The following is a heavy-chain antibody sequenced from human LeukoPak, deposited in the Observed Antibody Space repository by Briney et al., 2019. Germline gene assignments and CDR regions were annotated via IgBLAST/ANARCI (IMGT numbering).Heavy chain of an antibody. CDR1: GGSFSGYY. D-gene: IGHD3-10*01. V-gene: IGHV4-34*01. CDR3: ASSRLVSWFGENYYMDV. J-gene: IGHJ6*03. Sequence: SETLSLTCAVYGGSFSGYYWSWIRQPPGKGLEWIGEINHSGSTNYNPSLKSRVTISVDTSKNQFSLQLNSVTPEDTAVYYCASSRLVSWFGENYYMDVWGKGTTVTVSS. CDR2: INHSGST.